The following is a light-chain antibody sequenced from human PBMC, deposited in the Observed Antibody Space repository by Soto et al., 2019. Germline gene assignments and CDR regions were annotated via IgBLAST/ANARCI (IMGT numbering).Light chain of an antibody. J-gene: IGKJ1*01. V-gene: IGKV3-11*01. CDR2: LTS. CDR3: HQRQSSPRT. CDR1: QAVNTR. Sequence: EIVLTQSPATLSAFPGDRVTLSCRASQAVNTRLAWYQHKPGQAPRLLIYLTSNRAAGVPSRFSAWGSETDFTLTISDVQPEDFAVYYCHQRQSSPRTFGQGTKVDTK.